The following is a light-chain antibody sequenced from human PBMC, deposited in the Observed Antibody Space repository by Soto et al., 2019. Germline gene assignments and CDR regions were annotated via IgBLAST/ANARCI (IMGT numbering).Light chain of an antibody. CDR2: LNSDGSH. Sequence: QAVLTQSPSASASLGASVKLTCTLSSGHSSYAIAWHQQQPEKGPRYLMKLNSDGSHSKGDGIPDRFSGSSSGAERYLTISSLQSDDEADYYCQTWDTGIVLFGGGTKLTVL. J-gene: IGLJ2*01. CDR1: SGHSSYA. CDR3: QTWDTGIVL. V-gene: IGLV4-69*01.